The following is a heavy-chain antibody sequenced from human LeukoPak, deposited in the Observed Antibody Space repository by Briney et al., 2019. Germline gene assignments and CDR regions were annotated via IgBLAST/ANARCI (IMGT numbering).Heavy chain of an antibody. CDR2: IFYSGSA. CDR3: ARQQSDTSLLDP. Sequence: SETLSLTCIVSGDSNSSTSYYWAWIRQPPGKGLEWIGMIFYSGSAYYTPSLRGRVTLSVDTSRNQFSLNLISVTAADTGVYFCARQQSDTSLLDPWGQGTLVTVSS. J-gene: IGHJ5*02. CDR1: GDSNSSTSYY. D-gene: IGHD2-21*02. V-gene: IGHV4-39*01.